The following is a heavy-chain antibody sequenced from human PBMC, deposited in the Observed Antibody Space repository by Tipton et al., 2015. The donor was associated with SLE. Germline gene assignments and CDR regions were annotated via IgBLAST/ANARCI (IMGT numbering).Heavy chain of an antibody. V-gene: IGHV3-7*01. CDR3: AKEYSGYPLIDY. CDR1: KFTFSNYA. Sequence: SLRLSCAASKFTFSNYAMTWVRQAPGKGLELVANIKQDGSEKYYVDSVKGRFTISRDNAKNSLYLQMNNLRAEDTAVYYCAKEYSGYPLIDYWGQGTLVTVSS. D-gene: IGHD5-12*01. J-gene: IGHJ4*02. CDR2: IKQDGSEK.